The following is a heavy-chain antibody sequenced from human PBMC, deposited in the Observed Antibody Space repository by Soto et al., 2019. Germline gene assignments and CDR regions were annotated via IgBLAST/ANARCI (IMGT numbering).Heavy chain of an antibody. CDR2: INEDGAAK. CDR1: GFSFSTYW. V-gene: IGHV3-7*03. J-gene: IGHJ4*02. Sequence: EVQVVESGVGLVQPGGSLRLSCTASGFSFSTYWLSWLRQAPGKGLEWVARINEDGAAKYYVDPVKGRFTVSRDNTKNSLYLQMNSLTADDTAVYYCARGGHWAADYWGQGTPVTVSS. D-gene: IGHD7-27*01. CDR3: ARGGHWAADY.